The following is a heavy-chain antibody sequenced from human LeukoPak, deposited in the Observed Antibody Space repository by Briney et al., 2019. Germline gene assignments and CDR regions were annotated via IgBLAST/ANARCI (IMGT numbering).Heavy chain of an antibody. Sequence: GGSLRLSCAASGFTFDEYSMHWVRQAPGKGLEWVSLISWDGGSTYHADSVRGRFTISRDNSKNSLFLQMNSLRTEDTALYYCAKDASPVDVVVVPAAGFDYWGQGTLVTVSS. CDR2: ISWDGGST. CDR1: GFTFDEYS. J-gene: IGHJ4*02. CDR3: AKDASPVDVVVVPAAGFDY. D-gene: IGHD2-2*01. V-gene: IGHV3-43*01.